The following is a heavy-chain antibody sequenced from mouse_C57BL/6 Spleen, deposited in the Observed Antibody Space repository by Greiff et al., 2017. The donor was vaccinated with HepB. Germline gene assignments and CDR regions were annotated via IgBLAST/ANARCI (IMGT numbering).Heavy chain of an antibody. CDR2: INPGSGGT. V-gene: IGHV1-54*01. J-gene: IGHJ2*01. CDR3: ARRYDGYLDY. Sequence: QVQLQQSGAELVRPGTSVKVSCKASGYAFTNYLIEWVKQRPGQGLEWIGVINPGSGGTNYNEKFKGKATLTADKSSSTAYMQLSSLTSEDSAVYFCARRYDGYLDYWGQGTTLTVSS. CDR1: GYAFTNYL. D-gene: IGHD2-3*01.